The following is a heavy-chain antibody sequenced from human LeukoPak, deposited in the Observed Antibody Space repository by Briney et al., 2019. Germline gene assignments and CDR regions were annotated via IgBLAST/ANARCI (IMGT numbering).Heavy chain of an antibody. D-gene: IGHD6-6*01. Sequence: PGGSLRLSCVASGFSFSNYGMHWVRQAPGKGLEWVTFIRYDSSKKYYADSVKGRFAISRDNSKNTVYLQMNSLRAEDTAVYYCARDSYSSSPKGGYFDYWGQGTLVTVSS. CDR3: ARDSYSSSPKGGYFDY. V-gene: IGHV3-30*02. CDR1: GFSFSNYG. CDR2: IRYDSSKK. J-gene: IGHJ4*02.